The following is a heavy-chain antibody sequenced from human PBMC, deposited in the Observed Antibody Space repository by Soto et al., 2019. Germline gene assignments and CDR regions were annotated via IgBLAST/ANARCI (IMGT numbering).Heavy chain of an antibody. Sequence: GGSLRLSCAASGFTFSSYSMNWVRQAPGKGLEWVSYISSSSSTIYYADSVKGRFTISRDNAKNSLYLQMNSLRAEDTAVYYCSSTSLWLGDAFDIWGQGTMVTVSS. CDR2: ISSSSSTI. D-gene: IGHD2-2*01. V-gene: IGHV3-48*01. CDR1: GFTFSSYS. CDR3: SSTSLWLGDAFDI. J-gene: IGHJ3*02.